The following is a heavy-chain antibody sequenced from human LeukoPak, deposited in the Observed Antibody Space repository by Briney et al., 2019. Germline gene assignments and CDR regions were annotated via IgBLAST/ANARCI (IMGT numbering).Heavy chain of an antibody. CDR3: AKDSVWGISKQLLNPW. CDR2: IRYDGSNK. D-gene: IGHD3-16*01. J-gene: IGHJ4*02. Sequence: GGSLRLSCAASGFTFSSYGMHWVRQAPGKGLEWVAFIRYDGSNKYYADSVKGRFTISRDNSKNTLYLQMNSLRAEDTAVYYCAKDSVWGISKQLLNPWWGQGTLVTVSS. V-gene: IGHV3-30*02. CDR1: GFTFSSYG.